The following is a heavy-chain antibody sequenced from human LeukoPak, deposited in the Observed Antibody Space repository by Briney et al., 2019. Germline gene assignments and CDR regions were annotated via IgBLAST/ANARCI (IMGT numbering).Heavy chain of an antibody. CDR3: ARQDYDILTGYHYFDY. CDR1: GGSTSSYY. Sequence: SETLSLTCTVSGGSTSSYYWSWIRQPPGKGLEWIGYIYTSGSTNYNPSLKSRVTISVDTSKNQFSLKLSSVTAADTAVYYCARQDYDILTGYHYFDYWGQGTLVTVSS. J-gene: IGHJ4*02. V-gene: IGHV4-4*09. D-gene: IGHD3-9*01. CDR2: IYTSGST.